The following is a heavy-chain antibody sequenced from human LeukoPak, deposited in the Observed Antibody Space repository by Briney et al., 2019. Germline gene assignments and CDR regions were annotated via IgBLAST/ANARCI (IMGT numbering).Heavy chain of an antibody. CDR2: MNDRGTT. Sequence: SETLSLTCTVSGGSFSGFHWTWIRQFPGKGLEWIGEMNDRGTTNRNPALRSRVTMSVDPSQNQFSLCARHGFQYILDTNMHYYYMDVWGKGTTVTASS. D-gene: IGHD6-6*01. J-gene: IGHJ6*03. CDR1: GGSFSGFH. V-gene: IGHV4-34*01. CDR3: YYYMDV.